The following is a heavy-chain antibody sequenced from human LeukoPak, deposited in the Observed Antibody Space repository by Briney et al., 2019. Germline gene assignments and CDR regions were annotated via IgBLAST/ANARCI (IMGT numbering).Heavy chain of an antibody. Sequence: GGSLRLSCVASGFTFRSYEMNWVRHAPGKGLEWVSYISRSGTTIYYADSVKGRFTISRDSSKNSLYLQLNSLIAEDTAVYFCARDPGGAGGPFDYWGQGTLVTVSS. CDR1: GFTFRSYE. V-gene: IGHV3-48*03. D-gene: IGHD3-10*01. CDR3: ARDPGGAGGPFDY. J-gene: IGHJ4*02. CDR2: ISRSGTTI.